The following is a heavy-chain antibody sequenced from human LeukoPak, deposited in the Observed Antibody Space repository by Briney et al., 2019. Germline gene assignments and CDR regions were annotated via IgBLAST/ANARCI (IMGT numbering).Heavy chain of an antibody. J-gene: IGHJ4*02. Sequence: SETLSLTCTVYGGSFSGYYWSWIRQPPGKGLEWIGEINHSGSTNYNPPLKSRVTISVDTSKNQFSLRLSSVTAADTAVYYCASQYCSGGSCYSGPRYWGQGTLVTVSS. V-gene: IGHV4-34*01. CDR2: INHSGST. CDR1: GGSFSGYY. D-gene: IGHD2-15*01. CDR3: ASQYCSGGSCYSGPRY.